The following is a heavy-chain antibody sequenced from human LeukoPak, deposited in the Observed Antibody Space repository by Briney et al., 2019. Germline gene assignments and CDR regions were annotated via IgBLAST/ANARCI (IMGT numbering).Heavy chain of an antibody. Sequence: ASVKVSFKASGCPFTSYYMHWVRRAPGQGLEWMGIINPSGGSTSYAQKFQGRVTITRDTSTSTVYMELSSLRSEDTAVYYCARGIGAYYDFWSGYPDSDWFDPWGQGTLVTVSS. V-gene: IGHV1-46*01. D-gene: IGHD3-3*01. J-gene: IGHJ5*02. CDR1: GCPFTSYY. CDR2: INPSGGST. CDR3: ARGIGAYYDFWSGYPDSDWFDP.